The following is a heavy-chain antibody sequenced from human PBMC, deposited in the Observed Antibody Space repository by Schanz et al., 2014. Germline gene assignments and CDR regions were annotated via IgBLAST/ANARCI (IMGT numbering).Heavy chain of an antibody. Sequence: EVQLLESGGGFVQPGGSLRLSCAASGFTFSASAMHWVRQAPGKGLEWVGHSRNKGHSYTSEYAASVKGRFTISRDESESTLYLQMDSLKTEDTAVYYCARRNFYDKSAAFDYWGQGSLVTVSS. V-gene: IGHV3-72*01. CDR2: SRNKGHSYTS. D-gene: IGHD3-9*01. CDR3: ARRNFYDKSAAFDY. J-gene: IGHJ4*02. CDR1: GFTFSASA.